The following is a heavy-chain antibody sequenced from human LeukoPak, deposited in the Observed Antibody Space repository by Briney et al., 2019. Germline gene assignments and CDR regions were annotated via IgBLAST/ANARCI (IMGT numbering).Heavy chain of an antibody. V-gene: IGHV3-21*01. CDR3: ARGTPYCSGGSCYSTIFPFYYYGMDV. CDR1: GFTFSSYS. D-gene: IGHD2-15*01. CDR2: ISSSSSYI. J-gene: IGHJ6*02. Sequence: GGSLRLSCAASGFTFSSYSMNWVRQAPGKGLEWVSSISSSSSYIYYADSVKGRFTISRDNAKNSLYLQMNSLRAEDTAVYYCARGTPYCSGGSCYSTIFPFYYYGMDVWGQGTTVTVSS.